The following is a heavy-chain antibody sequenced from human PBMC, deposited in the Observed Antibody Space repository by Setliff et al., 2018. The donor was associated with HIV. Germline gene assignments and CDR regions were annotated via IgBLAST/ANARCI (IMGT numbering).Heavy chain of an antibody. Sequence: SETLSLTCAVSGGSISSSNWWSWVRQPPGKGLEWIGEIYHSGSTNYNPSLKSRVTISVDKSKNQFSLKLSSVTAADTAVYYCAAFFVTPLMTQDFWGQGTLVTVSS. CDR3: AAFFVTPLMTQDF. J-gene: IGHJ4*02. CDR2: IYHSGST. D-gene: IGHD4-17*01. V-gene: IGHV4-4*02. CDR1: GGSISSSNW.